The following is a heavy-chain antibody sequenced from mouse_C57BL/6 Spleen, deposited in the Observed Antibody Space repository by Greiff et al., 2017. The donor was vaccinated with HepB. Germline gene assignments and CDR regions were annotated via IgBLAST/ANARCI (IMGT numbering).Heavy chain of an antibody. CDR1: GYSITSGYY. V-gene: IGHV3-6*01. Sequence: EVKVEESGPGLVKPSQSLSLTCSVTGYSITSGYYWNWIRQFPGNKLEWMGYISYDGSNNYNPSLKNRISITRDTSKNQFFLKLNSVTTEDTATYYCARERPELDYYAMDYWGQGTSVTVSS. CDR3: ARERPELDYYAMDY. J-gene: IGHJ4*01. D-gene: IGHD1-3*01. CDR2: ISYDGSN.